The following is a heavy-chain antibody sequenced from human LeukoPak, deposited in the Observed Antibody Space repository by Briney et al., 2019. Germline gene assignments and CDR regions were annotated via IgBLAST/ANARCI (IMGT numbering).Heavy chain of an antibody. CDR3: ARVSYYDSSGSPDY. J-gene: IGHJ4*02. D-gene: IGHD3-22*01. CDR1: GGSISSGGYY. Sequence: SETLSLTCTVSGGSISSGGYYWSWIRPHPGKGLEWIGYIYYSGSTYYNPSLKSRVTISVDTSKNQFSLKLSSVTAADTAVYYCARVSYYDSSGSPDYWGQGTLVTVSS. CDR2: IYYSGST. V-gene: IGHV4-31*03.